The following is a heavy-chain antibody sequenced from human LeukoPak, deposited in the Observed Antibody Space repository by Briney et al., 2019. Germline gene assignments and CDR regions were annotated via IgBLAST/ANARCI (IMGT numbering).Heavy chain of an antibody. J-gene: IGHJ4*02. D-gene: IGHD6-19*01. Sequence: GGSLRLSCAASGFTFSSYGMSGVRQAPGKGLEWVSAISGSGGSTYYADSVKGRFTISRDNSKNTLYLQMNSLRAEDTAVYYCAKSSGWYKGLDYWGQGTLVTVSS. CDR2: ISGSGGST. CDR1: GFTFSSYG. V-gene: IGHV3-23*01. CDR3: AKSSGWYKGLDY.